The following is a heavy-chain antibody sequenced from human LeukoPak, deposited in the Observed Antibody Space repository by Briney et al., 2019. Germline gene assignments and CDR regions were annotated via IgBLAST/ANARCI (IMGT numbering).Heavy chain of an antibody. D-gene: IGHD3-22*01. CDR2: ISYDGSNK. CDR1: GFTFSSYG. J-gene: IGHJ4*02. CDR3: AKDRYYYDSSGYYYFDY. V-gene: IGHV3-30*18. Sequence: GGSLRLSCAASGFTFSSYGMHWVRQAPGKGLEWVAVISYDGSNKYYADSVKGRFTISRDNSKNTLYLQMNSLRAEDTAVYYCAKDRYYYDSSGYYYFDYWGQGTLVTVSS.